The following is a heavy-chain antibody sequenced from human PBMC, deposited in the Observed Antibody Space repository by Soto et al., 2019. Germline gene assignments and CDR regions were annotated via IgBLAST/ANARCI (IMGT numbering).Heavy chain of an antibody. CDR2: ISWDGGST. V-gene: IGHV3-43*01. CDR1: GFTFDDYT. D-gene: IGHD3-22*01. CDR3: AVFISVPS. Sequence: PGGSLRLSCAASGFTFDDYTMHWVRQAPGKGLEWVSLISWDGGSTYYADSVKGRFTISRDNSQNSLYLQMNSLRTEDTALYSSAVFISVPSWGQGPLVTVSS. J-gene: IGHJ4*02.